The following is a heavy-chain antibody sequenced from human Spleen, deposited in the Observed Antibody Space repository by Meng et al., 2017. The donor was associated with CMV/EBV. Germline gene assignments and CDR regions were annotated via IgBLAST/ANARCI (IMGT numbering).Heavy chain of an antibody. V-gene: IGHV3-30-3*01. D-gene: IGHD2-2*01. Sequence: GESLKISCAASGFTFRHFAMHWVRQAPGKGLEWVAATSFGGGLKYYADSVQGRFTISRENSRNTVDLQMNSLRPDDTAVYYCARSLRSTATYFDQWGQGTLVTVSS. J-gene: IGHJ4*02. CDR3: ARSLRSTATYFDQ. CDR2: TSFGGGLK. CDR1: GFTFRHFA.